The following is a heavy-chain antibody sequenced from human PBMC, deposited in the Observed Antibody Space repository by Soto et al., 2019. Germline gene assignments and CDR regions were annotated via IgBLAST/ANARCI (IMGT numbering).Heavy chain of an antibody. Sequence: QVQLQESGPGLVKPSETLSLTCTVSGGSITNYYCSWFRQPPGKGLEWIGYINYDGYSAYITSLKRRGTLSRDAAETQFSLMLVSVTATDTAVYYCARHGFGPLHGLVDVWGPGTTVIVSS. CDR1: GGSITNYY. D-gene: IGHD3-10*01. J-gene: IGHJ6*02. CDR3: ARHGFGPLHGLVDV. V-gene: IGHV4-59*08. CDR2: INYDGYS.